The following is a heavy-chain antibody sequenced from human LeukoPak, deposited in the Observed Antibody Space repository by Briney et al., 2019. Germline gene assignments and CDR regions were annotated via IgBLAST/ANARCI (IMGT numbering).Heavy chain of an antibody. Sequence: GGSLRLSCAASGFTITNYAMSWVRQGPGKGLEWVSGLSTSPRYADSVRGRFTVSRDHSTNTLYLQMNRLRAEDTAVYYCARREVAVQYYFESWGQGTLVTVSS. CDR3: ARREVAVQYYFES. CDR2: LSTSPR. D-gene: IGHD3-22*01. CDR1: GFTITNYA. J-gene: IGHJ4*02. V-gene: IGHV3-23*01.